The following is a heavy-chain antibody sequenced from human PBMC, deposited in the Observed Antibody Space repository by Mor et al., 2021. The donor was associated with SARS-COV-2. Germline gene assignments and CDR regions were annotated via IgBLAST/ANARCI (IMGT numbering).Heavy chain of an antibody. V-gene: IGHV3-30*02. J-gene: IGHJ4*02. D-gene: IGHD3-10*01. CDR3: AKDIRVRGVISQY. CDR2: NK. Sequence: NKYYADSVKGRFTISRDNSKNTLYLQMNSLRAEDTAVYYCAKDIRVRGVISQYWGQGTLVTVSS.